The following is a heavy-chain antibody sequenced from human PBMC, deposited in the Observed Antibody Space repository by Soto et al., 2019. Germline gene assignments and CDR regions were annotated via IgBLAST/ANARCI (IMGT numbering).Heavy chain of an antibody. Sequence: ASVKVSCKASGYTFTSYAMHWVRQAPGQRLEWMGWINAGNGNTKYSQKFQGRVTITRDTSASTAYMELSSLRSEDTAVYYCARDPMETYYYYGMDVWGQGTTVTVS. CDR1: GYTFTSYA. CDR3: ARDPMETYYYYGMDV. D-gene: IGHD3-3*01. CDR2: INAGNGNT. J-gene: IGHJ6*02. V-gene: IGHV1-3*01.